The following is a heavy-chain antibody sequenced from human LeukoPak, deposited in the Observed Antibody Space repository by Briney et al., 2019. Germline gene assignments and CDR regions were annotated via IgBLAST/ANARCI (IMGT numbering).Heavy chain of an antibody. CDR1: GGTFTYDV. V-gene: IGHV1-69*04. CDR2: IDPTIGKT. D-gene: IGHD3-10*01. J-gene: IGHJ5*01. CDR3: ALEGNDSGSDTYPQYLDS. Sequence: SVRVTFKSSGGTFTYDVVSWLRQAPEQGLEWVGRIDPTIGKTTYAERFQDRVTITADKCTGIAYMEFSDMTSDDTAIYYCALEGNDSGSDTYPQYLDSWGQGVRVIVSS.